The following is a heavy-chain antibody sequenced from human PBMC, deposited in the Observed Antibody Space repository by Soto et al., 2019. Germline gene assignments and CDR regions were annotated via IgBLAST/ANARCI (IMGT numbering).Heavy chain of an antibody. D-gene: IGHD1-1*01. J-gene: IGHJ6*02. Sequence: SETLSLTCTVSGDSISSADYYWSWIRQTPGKGLEWIGHIFYSGTTYYNPSLKSRLTISVDTSRNHFSLRLTSVTAADTAVYYCARDLWVEPELYYYGMDVWGQGTTVTVSS. V-gene: IGHV4-30-4*01. CDR1: GDSISSADYY. CDR2: IFYSGTT. CDR3: ARDLWVEPELYYYGMDV.